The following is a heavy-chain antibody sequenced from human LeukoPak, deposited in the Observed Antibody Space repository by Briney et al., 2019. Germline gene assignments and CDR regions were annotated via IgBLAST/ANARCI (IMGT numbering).Heavy chain of an antibody. J-gene: IGHJ5*02. CDR2: ISTTSSYT. Sequence: PGGSLRLSCAASGFTFSDYYMSWIRQAPGKGLEWVSYISTTSSYTDYADSVRGRFTISRDNAKNLLYLQMNSLRPEDTAVYYCARDWYCSSSICYTDRNWFDPWGQGTPVTVSS. CDR1: GFTFSDYY. D-gene: IGHD2-2*02. V-gene: IGHV3-11*05. CDR3: ARDWYCSSSICYTDRNWFDP.